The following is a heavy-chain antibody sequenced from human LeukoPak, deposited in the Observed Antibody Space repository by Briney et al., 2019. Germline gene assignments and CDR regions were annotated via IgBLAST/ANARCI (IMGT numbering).Heavy chain of an antibody. Sequence: ASVKVSCKASGYSFTSNYIHWVRQAPGRGLEWMGMIYPSDGSTSYAQKFQGRVTITADESTSTAYMELSSLRSEDTAVYYCARVEYSSSFSYFDYWGQGTLVTVSS. CDR1: GYSFTSNY. J-gene: IGHJ4*02. CDR2: IYPSDGST. CDR3: ARVEYSSSFSYFDY. V-gene: IGHV1-46*01. D-gene: IGHD6-6*01.